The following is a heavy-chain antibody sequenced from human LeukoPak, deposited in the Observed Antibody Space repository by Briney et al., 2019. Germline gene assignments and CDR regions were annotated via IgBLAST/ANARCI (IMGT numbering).Heavy chain of an antibody. V-gene: IGHV3-48*01. CDR3: ARVKGGITGTRRVYWFDP. J-gene: IGHJ5*02. CDR2: ISSSSSTI. D-gene: IGHD1-7*01. CDR1: GFTFSSYS. Sequence: PGGSLRLSCVASGFTFSSYSMNWVRQAPGKGLEWVSYISSSSSTIYYADSVKGRFTISRDNAKNSLYLQMNSLRAEDTAVYYCARVKGGITGTRRVYWFDPWGQGTLVTVSS.